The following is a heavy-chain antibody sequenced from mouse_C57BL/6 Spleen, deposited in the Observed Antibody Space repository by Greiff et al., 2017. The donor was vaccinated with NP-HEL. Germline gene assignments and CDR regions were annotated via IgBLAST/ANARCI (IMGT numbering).Heavy chain of an antibody. CDR1: GYSFTTYP. CDR2: FHPYNDDT. J-gene: IGHJ1*03. D-gene: IGHD3-3*01. CDR3: AMGGRSPNWYFDV. Sequence: VQRVESGAELVKPGASVKMSCKASGYSFTTYPIEWMKQNHGKSLEWIGNFHPYNDDTKYNEKFKGKATLTVEKSSSTVYLELSRLTSDDSAVYYCAMGGRSPNWYFDVWGTGTTVTVSS. V-gene: IGHV1-47*01.